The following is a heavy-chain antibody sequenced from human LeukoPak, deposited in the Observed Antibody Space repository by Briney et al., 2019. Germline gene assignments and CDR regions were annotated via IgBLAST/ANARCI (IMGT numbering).Heavy chain of an antibody. D-gene: IGHD3-10*01. CDR3: ATHGSGRFLFDY. V-gene: IGHV3-23*01. Sequence: GGSLRLSCAASGFTFSSYAMSWVRQAPGKGLEWVSAISGSGGSTYYADSVKGRFTISRDNSKNTLYLQMNSLRAEDTAVYYCATHGSGRFLFDYWGQGTLVTVSS. CDR2: ISGSGGST. CDR1: GFTFSSYA. J-gene: IGHJ4*02.